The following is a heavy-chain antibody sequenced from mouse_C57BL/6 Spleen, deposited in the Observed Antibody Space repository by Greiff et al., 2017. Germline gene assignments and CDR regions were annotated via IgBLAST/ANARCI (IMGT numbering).Heavy chain of an antibody. Sequence: QVQLQQSGPELVKPGASVKISCKASGYAFSSSWMNWVKQRPGKGLEWIGRIYPGDGDTNYNGKFKGKATLTADKSSSTAYMQLSSLTSEDSAVYFCARDGTTVVATGYWGQGTTLTVSS. CDR2: IYPGDGDT. CDR3: ARDGTTVVATGY. J-gene: IGHJ2*01. CDR1: GYAFSSSW. V-gene: IGHV1-82*01. D-gene: IGHD1-1*01.